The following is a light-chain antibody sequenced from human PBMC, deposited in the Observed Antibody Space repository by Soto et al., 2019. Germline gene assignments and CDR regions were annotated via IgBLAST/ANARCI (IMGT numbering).Light chain of an antibody. V-gene: IGKV3-20*01. Sequence: VLTQSPGTLSLSPGERATLSCRASQSVSRSLLAWYQQKPGQAPRLLIYGASTRATGIADRFSGSGSGTDFTLTISRLEPEDFAVYYCQQYGNPPPYSFGQGTKVDIK. J-gene: IGKJ2*03. CDR2: GAS. CDR1: QSVSRSL. CDR3: QQYGNPPPYS.